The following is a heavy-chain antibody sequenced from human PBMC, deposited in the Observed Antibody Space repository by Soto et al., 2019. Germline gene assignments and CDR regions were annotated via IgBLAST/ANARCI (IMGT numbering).Heavy chain of an antibody. CDR1: GFTFSSYG. CDR3: ARDGITPLTGYSSGWYLGF. V-gene: IGHV3-33*01. Sequence: QVQLVESGGGVVQPGRSLRISCAASGFTFSSYGMHWVHQAPGKGLEWVAVIWYDGSNKYYADSVKGRFTISRDNSKNTLYLQMNSLRAEDTAVYYCARDGITPLTGYSSGWYLGFWGQGTLVTVSS. CDR2: IWYDGSNK. D-gene: IGHD6-19*01. J-gene: IGHJ4*02.